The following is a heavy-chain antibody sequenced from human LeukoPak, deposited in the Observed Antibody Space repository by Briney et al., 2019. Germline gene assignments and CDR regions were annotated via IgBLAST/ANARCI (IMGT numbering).Heavy chain of an antibody. CDR2: MNPNSGNT. Sequence: ASVKVSCKASGYTFTSYAMHWVRQAPGQRLEWMGWMNPNSGNTGYAQKFQGRVTITRNTSISTAYMELSSLRSEDTAVYYCARAGYYYGSGSYYLAYYYYYMDVWGKGTTVTVSS. D-gene: IGHD3-10*01. V-gene: IGHV1-8*03. J-gene: IGHJ6*03. CDR1: GYTFTSYA. CDR3: ARAGYYYGSGSYYLAYYYYYMDV.